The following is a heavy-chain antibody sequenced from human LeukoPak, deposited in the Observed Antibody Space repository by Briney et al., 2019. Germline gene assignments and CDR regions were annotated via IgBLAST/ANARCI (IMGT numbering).Heavy chain of an antibody. CDR2: IYSGGGT. CDR1: GFTVSSNC. D-gene: IGHD6-13*01. J-gene: IGHJ4*02. Sequence: SGGSLRLSCAASGFTVSSNCMSWVRQAPGKGLEWVSLIYSGGGTYYADSVKGRFTISRDNSKDTLYLQMNGLRAEDTAVYFCAKQSAGSAAWYSLHYDFWGQGTLVTVSS. CDR3: AKQSAGSAAWYSLHYDF. V-gene: IGHV3-53*01.